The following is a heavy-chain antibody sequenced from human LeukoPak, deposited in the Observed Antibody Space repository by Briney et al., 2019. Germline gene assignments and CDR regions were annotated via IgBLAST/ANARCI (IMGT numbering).Heavy chain of an antibody. V-gene: IGHV3-30*02. Sequence: GGSMRLSCGAPGFTFSSSAMHWVRQGPGKGLEWVAYIAHHGNNKYYADSVKGRFTISRDNSKGSLYLQMNSLRADDTAVYYCAKDGSWSCTDWGQGTLVRVSS. J-gene: IGHJ4*02. CDR3: AKDGSWSCTD. CDR1: GFTFSSSA. D-gene: IGHD2-8*02. CDR2: IAHHGNNK.